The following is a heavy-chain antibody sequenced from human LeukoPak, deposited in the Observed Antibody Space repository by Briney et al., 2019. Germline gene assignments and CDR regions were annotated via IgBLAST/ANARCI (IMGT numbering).Heavy chain of an antibody. CDR2: IIPIFGTA. V-gene: IGHV1-69*01. Sequence: GASVKVSCKASVGTFSSYAISWVRQAPGQGLEWMGGIIPIFGTANYAQKFQGRVTITADESTSTAYMELSRLRSEDTAVYYCARDNARYGTPLCYWGQGTLVTVSS. D-gene: IGHD3-10*01. CDR3: ARDNARYGTPLCY. CDR1: VGTFSSYA. J-gene: IGHJ4*02.